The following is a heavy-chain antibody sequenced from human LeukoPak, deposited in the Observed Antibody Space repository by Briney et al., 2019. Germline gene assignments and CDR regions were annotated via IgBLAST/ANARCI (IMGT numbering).Heavy chain of an antibody. D-gene: IGHD3-3*01. CDR1: GGSISSGGYY. CDR2: IYYSGST. CDR3: ARHEGSRDDFWSGRYYYYGMDV. Sequence: PSETLSLTCTVSGGSISSGGYYWSWIRQPPGKGLEWIGYIYYSGSTNYNPSLKSRVTISVDTSKNQFSLKLSSVTAADTAVYYCARHEGSRDDFWSGRYYYYGMDVWGQGTTVTVSS. V-gene: IGHV4-61*08. J-gene: IGHJ6*02.